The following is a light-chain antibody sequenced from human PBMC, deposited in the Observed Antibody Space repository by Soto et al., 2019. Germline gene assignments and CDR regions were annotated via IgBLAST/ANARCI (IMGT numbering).Light chain of an antibody. Sequence: QSALTQPPSASGSPGQSVTISCTGTSSDVGGYNYVSWYQQYPGRAPKLMSYEVTKRPSGVPDRFSGSKSGNTASLTVSGLQAEDEADYYCSSYAASNNFYFVFGGGTKVTVL. CDR2: EVT. CDR1: SSDVGGYNY. J-gene: IGLJ3*02. CDR3: SSYAASNNFYFV. V-gene: IGLV2-8*01.